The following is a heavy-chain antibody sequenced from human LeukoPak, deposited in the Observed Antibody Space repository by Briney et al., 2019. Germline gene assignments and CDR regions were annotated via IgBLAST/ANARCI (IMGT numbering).Heavy chain of an antibody. D-gene: IGHD3-16*01. CDR1: RFIFSDFG. J-gene: IGHJ4*02. V-gene: IGHV3-30*02. Sequence: GGSLRLSCAASRFIFSDFGMHWVRQAPGKGLDWVAFIRNDGSDEYYADSVKGRFTISRDNSKNTLYLQMNSLRAEDTAVYYCAKVWGDPPFFDYWGQGTLVTVSS. CDR3: AKVWGDPPFFDY. CDR2: IRNDGSDE.